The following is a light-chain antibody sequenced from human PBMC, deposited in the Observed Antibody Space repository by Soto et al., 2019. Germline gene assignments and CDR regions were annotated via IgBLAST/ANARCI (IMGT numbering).Light chain of an antibody. CDR2: FAS. V-gene: IGKV1-39*01. CDR3: QQSYSFPHT. CDR1: QNINTN. J-gene: IGKJ2*01. Sequence: QMTQSPASLSASVGDRVTITCRASQNINTNVNWYQQKTGQAPQLLIFFASTMQSGVPSRFSGSGSGTDFSLTISSLQPEDSVTYHCQQSYSFPHTFGEGTKLEIK.